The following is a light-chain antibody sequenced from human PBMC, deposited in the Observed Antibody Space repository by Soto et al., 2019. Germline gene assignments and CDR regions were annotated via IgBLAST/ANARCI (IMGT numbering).Light chain of an antibody. CDR1: SSDVGGYNY. J-gene: IGLJ3*02. CDR3: GSYVRSSTWV. CDR2: EVS. V-gene: IGLV2-14*01. Sequence: QSALTQPASVSGSPGQSITISCTGTSSDVGGYNYVSWYQQHPGKAPKLMMYEVSNRPSGVSNRFSGSKSANTASLTISGLQAEDEADYYCGSYVRSSTWVFGGGTKVTVL.